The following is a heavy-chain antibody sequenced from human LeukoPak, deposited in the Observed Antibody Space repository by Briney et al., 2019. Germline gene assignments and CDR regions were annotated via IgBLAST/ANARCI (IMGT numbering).Heavy chain of an antibody. Sequence: GGSLRLSCAASGFTFSSYAMSWVRQAPGKGLEWVSAISGSGGSTYYADSVKGRFTISRDNSKNTLYLQMNSLRAEDTAVYYCAKVYDSSGYYEAPHQFDYWGLGTLVTVSS. CDR3: AKVYDSSGYYEAPHQFDY. V-gene: IGHV3-23*01. CDR2: ISGSGGST. J-gene: IGHJ4*02. D-gene: IGHD3-22*01. CDR1: GFTFSSYA.